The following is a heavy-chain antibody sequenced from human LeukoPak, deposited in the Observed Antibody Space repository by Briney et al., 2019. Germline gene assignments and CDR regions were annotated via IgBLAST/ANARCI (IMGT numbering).Heavy chain of an antibody. Sequence: SGGSLRLSCAASGFTFSSYAMSWVRQAPEKGLEWVSSISGSGGTTYYADSVRGRFTISRDNSRNTLYMQMNSLRVEDTAVYYCAKDPARGQLGIFDYWGQGTLVTVSS. D-gene: IGHD6-6*01. V-gene: IGHV3-23*01. CDR3: AKDPARGQLGIFDY. CDR1: GFTFSSYA. CDR2: ISGSGGTT. J-gene: IGHJ4*02.